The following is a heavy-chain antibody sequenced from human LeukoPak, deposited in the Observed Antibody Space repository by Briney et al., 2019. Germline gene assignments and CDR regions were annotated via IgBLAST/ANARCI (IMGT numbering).Heavy chain of an antibody. Sequence: GASLRLSCAASGFTFSSYATSWVRQAPGKGLEWVSAISGSGGSTYYADSVKGRFTISRDNSKNTLYLQMNSLRAEDTAVYYCAKRGDYDSSGYYLDYWGQGTLVTVSS. CDR2: ISGSGGST. CDR3: AKRGDYDSSGYYLDY. J-gene: IGHJ4*02. CDR1: GFTFSSYA. D-gene: IGHD3-22*01. V-gene: IGHV3-23*01.